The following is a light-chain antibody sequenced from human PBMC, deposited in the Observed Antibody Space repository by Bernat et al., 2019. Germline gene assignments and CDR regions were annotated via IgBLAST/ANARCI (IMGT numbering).Light chain of an antibody. CDR2: DVR. V-gene: IGLV2-14*03. Sequence: QSALTQPASVSGSPGQSITISCTGTSSVVGGYNYVSWYQQHPGRAPKLMIYDVRDRPSGISNRFSGSKSGNTASLTISGLLAEDEADYYCSSYTSSSTLVFGGGTRLTVL. CDR1: SSVVGGYNY. J-gene: IGLJ3*02. CDR3: SSYTSSSTLV.